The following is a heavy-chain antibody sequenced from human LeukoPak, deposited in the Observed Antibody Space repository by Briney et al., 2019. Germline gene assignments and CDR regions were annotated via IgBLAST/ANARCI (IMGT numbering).Heavy chain of an antibody. V-gene: IGHV3-23*01. CDR2: IIASRGST. J-gene: IGHJ4*02. D-gene: IGHD5-12*01. Sequence: PGGSLRLSCAASGFSLSNSAMSWVRQAPRKGLEWVSLIIASRGSTFYADCVKGRFTISRDNSKNTLYLQMNSLRAEDTAVYYCAKGAYDYIEMGYFDYWGQGTLVTVSS. CDR1: GFSLSNSA. CDR3: AKGAYDYIEMGYFDY.